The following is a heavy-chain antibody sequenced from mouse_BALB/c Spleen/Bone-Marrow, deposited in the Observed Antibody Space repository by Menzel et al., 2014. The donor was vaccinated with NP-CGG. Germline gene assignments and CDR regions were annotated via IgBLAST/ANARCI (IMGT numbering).Heavy chain of an antibody. CDR3: ARDDYDAFAY. CDR2: INPSTGYT. D-gene: IGHD2-4*01. Sequence: QVQLQQPGAELAKPGASVKMSCKASGYTFTSYWMHWVRQRPGQGLEWIGYINPSTGYTEYNQRFKDKATLAAVKSSTTAYMQLSSPTSEDSAVYYCARDDYDAFAYWGQGTLVTVSA. J-gene: IGHJ3*01. CDR1: GYTFTSYW. V-gene: IGHV1-7*01.